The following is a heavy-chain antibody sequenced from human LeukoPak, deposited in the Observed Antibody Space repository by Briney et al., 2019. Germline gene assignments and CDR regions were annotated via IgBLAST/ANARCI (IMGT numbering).Heavy chain of an antibody. CDR1: GGSIGSHY. CDR2: IYYSGST. Sequence: SETLSLTCTVSGGSIGSHYWSWIRQPPGKGLEWIGYIYYSGSTNYNPSLKSRVTISVDTSKNQFSLKLSSVTAADTAVYYCAREGDSSSSLYYYYYMDVWGKGTTVTVSS. D-gene: IGHD6-6*01. V-gene: IGHV4-59*11. CDR3: AREGDSSSSLYYYYYMDV. J-gene: IGHJ6*03.